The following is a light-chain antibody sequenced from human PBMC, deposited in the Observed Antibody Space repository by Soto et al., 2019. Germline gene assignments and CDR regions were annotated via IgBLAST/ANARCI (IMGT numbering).Light chain of an antibody. CDR2: GAS. J-gene: IGKJ1*01. CDR3: QQYDSYPWT. V-gene: IGKV1-9*01. CDR1: QGITSY. Sequence: DIQMIQAPFCLRASVADRVTINCRTRQGITSYLDWYQQKPGKAPTLLIYGASSLPGGIPARFSGSGSGTDFTLTISSLQPEDFAAYYCQQYDSYPWTFGQGTKVDIK.